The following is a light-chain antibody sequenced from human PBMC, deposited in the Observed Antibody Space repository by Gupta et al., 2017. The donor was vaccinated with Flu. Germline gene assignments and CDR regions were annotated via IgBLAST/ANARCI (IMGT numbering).Light chain of an antibody. V-gene: IGKV3-20*01. CDR2: GAS. CDR3: HQDLNSPA. J-gene: IGKJ1*01. Sequence: EIVLPPSPGTLSLSPGERATLSCRASQTFSSNYLAWDQQKPGQAPRLIIYGASNRATDIPDRFGGSGAGNDFTITISRRETEDFAIYYGHQDLNSPAFGQGTKVEIK. CDR1: QTFSSNY.